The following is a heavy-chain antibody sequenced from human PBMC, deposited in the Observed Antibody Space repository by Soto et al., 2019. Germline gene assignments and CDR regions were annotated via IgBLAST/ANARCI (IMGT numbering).Heavy chain of an antibody. Sequence: SETLSLTCTVSGGSIISYYWSWIRQSPGKGLEWIGYIYYSGSTNYNPSLKSRVTISVDTSKNQFSLNLNSVTATDTAVYFCARHRKIYYRFDYWGKGTLVTVSS. J-gene: IGHJ4*02. V-gene: IGHV4-59*08. CDR2: IYYSGST. CDR3: ARHRKIYYRFDY. D-gene: IGHD3-22*01. CDR1: GGSIISYY.